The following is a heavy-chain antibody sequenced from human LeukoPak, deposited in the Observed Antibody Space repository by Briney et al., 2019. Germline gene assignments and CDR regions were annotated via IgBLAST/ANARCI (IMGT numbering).Heavy chain of an antibody. V-gene: IGHV3-30*18. CDR1: GSTFSGHG. CDR3: AKDLGSRWYFDY. J-gene: IGHJ4*02. Sequence: GGSLRLSCAASGSTFSGHGMHWVRQAPGKGLEWVAVILYDGSNEYYADSVEGRFTISRDNSKNTLYLQMNSLRAEDTAVYYCAKDLGSRWYFDYWGQGTLVTVSS. CDR2: ILYDGSNE. D-gene: IGHD6-13*01.